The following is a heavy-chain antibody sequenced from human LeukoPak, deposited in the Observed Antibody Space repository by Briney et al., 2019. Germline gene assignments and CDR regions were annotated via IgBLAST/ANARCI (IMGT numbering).Heavy chain of an antibody. CDR1: GFTFTSYA. V-gene: IGHV3-23*01. D-gene: IGHD3-16*01. CDR3: AKLPAAGGDYVYMDS. J-gene: IGHJ4*02. CDR2: IARSGGYT. Sequence: GGSLRLSCAASGFTFTSYAMTWVRQAPGKGLEWVSAIARSGGYTYYADSVRGRFTISRDNSKNTLYLQMSSLRAEDTAVYYCAKLPAAGGDYVYMDSWGQGTLVTVSS.